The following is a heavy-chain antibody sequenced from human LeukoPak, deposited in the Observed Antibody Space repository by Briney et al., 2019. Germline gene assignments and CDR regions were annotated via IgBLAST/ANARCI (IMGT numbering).Heavy chain of an antibody. CDR2: IKSDGST. Sequence: HPGGSLRLSCAASGFTFSTYWMHWVRQAPGKGQVWVSRIKSDGSTNYADSVKGRFTISRDNANNTLSLQMNSLRPEDTGVYYCARAPSEIGGYYPEYFRHWGQGTLVTVSS. CDR1: GFTFSTYW. V-gene: IGHV3-74*01. J-gene: IGHJ1*01. CDR3: ARAPSEIGGYYPEYFRH. D-gene: IGHD3-22*01.